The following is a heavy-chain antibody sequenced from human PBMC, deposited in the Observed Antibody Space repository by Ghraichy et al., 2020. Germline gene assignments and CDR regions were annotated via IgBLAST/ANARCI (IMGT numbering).Heavy chain of an antibody. CDR3: ARARLYTSWYFDL. D-gene: IGHD2-2*01. CDR1: NDSVTTNY. J-gene: IGHJ2*01. Sequence: SETLSLTCTVSNDSVTTNYWGWIRQPPGQGLEWIGYVFYSGSSNYNSSLKSRVTISIDTSKNQFSRKLNSVTAADTAVYFCARARLYTSWYFDLWGHGTLVTVSS. V-gene: IGHV4-59*02. CDR2: VFYSGSS.